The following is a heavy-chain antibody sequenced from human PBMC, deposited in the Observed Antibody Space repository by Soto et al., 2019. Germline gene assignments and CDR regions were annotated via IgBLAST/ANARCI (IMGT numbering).Heavy chain of an antibody. CDR3: ARARGYSYGYGYNWFDP. CDR1: CGSISSGDYY. J-gene: IGHJ5*02. CDR2: IYYSGST. Sequence: PSETLSLTCTVSCGSISSGDYYWSWIRQPPGKGLEWIGYIYYSGSTYYNPSLKSRVTISVDTSKNQFSLKLSSVTAADTAVYYCARARGYSYGYGYNWFDPWGKGTLVTVSS. D-gene: IGHD5-18*01. V-gene: IGHV4-30-4*01.